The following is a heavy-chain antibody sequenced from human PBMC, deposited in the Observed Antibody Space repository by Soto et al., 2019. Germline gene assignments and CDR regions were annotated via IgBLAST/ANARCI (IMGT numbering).Heavy chain of an antibody. CDR3: ARSVEGHFDY. CDR2: ITSDTKTI. CDR1: GFRFSIYS. Sequence: EVQLVESGGGLVQPGGSLRLSCAASGFRFSIYSMNWVRQAPGKGLEWSAYITSDTKTIKYADSVKGRFTISRDNDKNVVYLQMNSLRDEDTAVYYCARSVEGHFDYWGQGTVVTVST. D-gene: IGHD6-19*01. V-gene: IGHV3-48*02. J-gene: IGHJ4*02.